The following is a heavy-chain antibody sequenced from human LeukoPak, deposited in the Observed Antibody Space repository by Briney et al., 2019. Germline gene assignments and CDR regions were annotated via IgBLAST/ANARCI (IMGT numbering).Heavy chain of an antibody. V-gene: IGHV4-38-2*01. CDR3: ARYCTSTTCILRGFDY. Sequence: SETLSLTCSVSGYSFTSGHYWGWIRQPPGKGLEWIENIYHTGSAHYNPSLKSRVTISVDTSKNQFSLKLSSVTAADTAVYYCARYCTSTTCILRGFDYWGQGTLVTVSP. CDR1: GYSFTSGHY. CDR2: IYHTGSA. D-gene: IGHD2-2*01. J-gene: IGHJ4*02.